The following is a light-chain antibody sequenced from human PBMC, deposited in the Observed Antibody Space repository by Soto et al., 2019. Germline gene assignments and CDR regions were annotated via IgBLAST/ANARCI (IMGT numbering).Light chain of an antibody. V-gene: IGKV1-5*01. CDR2: DAS. J-gene: IGKJ5*01. CDR3: QQFHSFPIT. Sequence: DIQMTQSPSTLSASAGDRVTITCRASQSITIWLAWYQQKPGKAPKLLIYDASTLESGVPSRFXXXXXXXXXXXTISSLQPDDFATYYCQQFHSFPITFGQGTRLEIK. CDR1: QSITIW.